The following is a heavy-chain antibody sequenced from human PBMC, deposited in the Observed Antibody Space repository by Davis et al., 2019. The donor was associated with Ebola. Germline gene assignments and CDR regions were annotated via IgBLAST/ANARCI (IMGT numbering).Heavy chain of an antibody. V-gene: IGHV4-34*01. CDR1: GGSFSGYY. Sequence: MPSETLSLTCAVYGGSFSGYYWSWIRQPPGKGLEWIGEINHSGSTNYNPSLKSRVTISVDTSKNQFSLKLSSVTAADTAVYYCAKTMVQGVIANIYGMDVWGQGTTVTVSS. D-gene: IGHD3-10*01. CDR2: INHSGST. CDR3: AKTMVQGVIANIYGMDV. J-gene: IGHJ6*02.